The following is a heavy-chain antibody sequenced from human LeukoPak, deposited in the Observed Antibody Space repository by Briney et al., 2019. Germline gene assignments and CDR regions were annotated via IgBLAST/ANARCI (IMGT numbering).Heavy chain of an antibody. CDR2: INPNSGGT. V-gene: IGHV1-2*02. Sequence: ASAKVSCKDSGYTFTGYYMHWVRQAPGQGLEWMGWINPNSGGTNYAQKFQGRVTMTRDTSISTAYMELSRLRSDDTAVYYCARDMVRGVIHYYYYGMDVWGQGTTVTVSS. D-gene: IGHD3-10*01. J-gene: IGHJ6*02. CDR1: GYTFTGYY. CDR3: ARDMVRGVIHYYYYGMDV.